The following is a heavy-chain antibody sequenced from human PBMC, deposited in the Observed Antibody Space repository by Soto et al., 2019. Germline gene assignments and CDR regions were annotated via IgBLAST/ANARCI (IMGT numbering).Heavy chain of an antibody. Sequence: QVQLVESGGGVVQPGRSLRLSCAASGFPFSSYAMHWVRQAPGKGLEWVAFISYDGSNKYYADSVKGRFTISRDNSKNTLYLQMNSLRAEDTAVYYCARSDSSSWYGVTVHWGQGNLVTVSS. V-gene: IGHV3-30-3*01. CDR3: ARSDSSSWYGVTVH. CDR2: ISYDGSNK. CDR1: GFPFSSYA. D-gene: IGHD6-13*01. J-gene: IGHJ1*01.